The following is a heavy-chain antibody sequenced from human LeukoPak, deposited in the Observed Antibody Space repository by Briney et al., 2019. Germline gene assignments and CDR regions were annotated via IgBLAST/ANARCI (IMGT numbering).Heavy chain of an antibody. J-gene: IGHJ4*02. V-gene: IGHV3-74*01. CDR2: ISPDGSRT. CDR3: ARVSSLWSFDY. Sequence: GGSLRLSCAASGFTFGTHWMRWVRQTPGKGLVWVSRISPDGSRTAYADSVKGRFTISRDNARDTLYLQLNSLGAEDTAVYYCARVSSLWSFDYWGQGTLVTVSS. D-gene: IGHD3-10*01. CDR1: GFTFGTHW.